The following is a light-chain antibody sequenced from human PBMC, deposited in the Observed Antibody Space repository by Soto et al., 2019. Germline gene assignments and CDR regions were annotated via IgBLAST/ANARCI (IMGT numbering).Light chain of an antibody. CDR1: HSVDSNY. CDR2: GTS. J-gene: IGKJ1*01. Sequence: EIVLTQSPGTLSLFPGERATLSCRASHSVDSNYFAWYQQKPGQAPRLLIYGTSYRATGIPDRFSGSGSGTDFTLTISRLEPEDFAVYYCQQYYYIPRTFGRGTKVEI. CDR3: QQYYYIPRT. V-gene: IGKV3-20*01.